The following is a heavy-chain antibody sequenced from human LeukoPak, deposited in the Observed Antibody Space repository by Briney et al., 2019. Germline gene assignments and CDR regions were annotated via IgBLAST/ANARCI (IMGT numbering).Heavy chain of an antibody. CDR3: ARALPHRRLMDTTMEQHWFDP. J-gene: IGHJ5*02. CDR2: LNANTGIT. Sequence: ASVKVSCKASGYSFTNSVINWVRQATGQGLEWMGWLNANTGITGYAQKFQGRVTMTRDMSTSTVYMELSSLRSEDTAVYYCARALPHRRLMDTTMEQHWFDPWGQGTLVTVSS. D-gene: IGHD5-18*01. CDR1: GYSFTNSV. V-gene: IGHV1-8*02.